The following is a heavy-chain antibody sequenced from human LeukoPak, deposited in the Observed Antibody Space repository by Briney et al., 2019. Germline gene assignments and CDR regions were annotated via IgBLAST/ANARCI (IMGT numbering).Heavy chain of an antibody. V-gene: IGHV3-7*01. D-gene: IGHD4-17*01. CDR3: ARALVPDYGDYVEGLGSYYYMDV. CDR1: GFTFSSYW. J-gene: IGHJ6*03. CDR2: IKQDGSEK. Sequence: GGSLRLSCAASGFTFSSYWMSWVRQAPGKGLEWVANIKQDGSEKYYVDSVKGRFTISRDNAKNSLYLQMNSLRAEDTAVYYCARALVPDYGDYVEGLGSYYYMDVWGKGTTVTVSS.